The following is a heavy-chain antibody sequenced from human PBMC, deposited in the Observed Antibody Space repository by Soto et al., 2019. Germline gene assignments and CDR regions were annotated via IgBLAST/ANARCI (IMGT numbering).Heavy chain of an antibody. CDR3: ATSTSWYYCN. CDR2: ISDSGGFI. J-gene: IGHJ4*02. V-gene: IGHV3-21*01. D-gene: IGHD6-13*01. Sequence: GGSLRLSCAASGFNFGGSSMNWVRQAPGKGLEWVSSISDSGGFIKYADSVKGRFTISRDNAKNSLFLQMDSLRAEDTAVYYYATSTSWYYCNWGQGTLVTVSS. CDR1: GFNFGGSS.